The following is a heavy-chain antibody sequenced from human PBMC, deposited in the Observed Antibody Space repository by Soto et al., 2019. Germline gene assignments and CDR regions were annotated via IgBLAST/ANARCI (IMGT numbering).Heavy chain of an antibody. D-gene: IGHD5-18*01. CDR1: GGSFSGYY. J-gene: IGHJ4*02. Sequence: SETLSLTCAVYGGSFSGYYWSWIRQPPGKGLEWIGEINHSGSTNYNPSLKSRVTISVDTSKNQFSLKLSSVTAADTAVYYCAADTAMAQRGYFDYWGQGTLVTVSS. CDR2: INHSGST. V-gene: IGHV4-34*01. CDR3: AADTAMAQRGYFDY.